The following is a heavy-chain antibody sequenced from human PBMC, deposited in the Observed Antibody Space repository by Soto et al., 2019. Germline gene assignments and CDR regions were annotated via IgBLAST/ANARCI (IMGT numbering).Heavy chain of an antibody. D-gene: IGHD4-17*01. Sequence: ESGGGVVQPGRSLRLSCAASGFTFSSYGMHWVRQAPGKGLEWVAVISYDGSNKYYADSVKGRFTISRDNSKNTLYLQMNSLRAEDTAVYYCAKEGADYGDYRYYYYGMDVWGQGTTVTVSS. CDR2: ISYDGSNK. J-gene: IGHJ6*02. CDR1: GFTFSSYG. V-gene: IGHV3-30*18. CDR3: AKEGADYGDYRYYYYGMDV.